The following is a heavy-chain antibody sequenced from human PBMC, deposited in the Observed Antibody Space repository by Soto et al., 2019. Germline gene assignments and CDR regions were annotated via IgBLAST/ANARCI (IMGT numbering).Heavy chain of an antibody. D-gene: IGHD1-7*01. CDR3: ARDPGTTFGAFDI. J-gene: IGHJ3*02. CDR2: ISSSSTSI. V-gene: IGHV3-48*02. CDR1: GFTFSSSG. Sequence: GGSLRLSCAASGFTFSSSGMNWVRQAPGKGLEWVSYISSSSTSIYYADSVKDRFTISRDNAQNSLYLQMNSLRDEDTAVYYCARDPGTTFGAFDIWGQGTMVTVSS.